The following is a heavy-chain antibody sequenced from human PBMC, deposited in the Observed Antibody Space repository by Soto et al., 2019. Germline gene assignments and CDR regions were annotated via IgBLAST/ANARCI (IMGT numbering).Heavy chain of an antibody. D-gene: IGHD1-1*01. CDR3: GKDVQPNVGRLWFDS. CDR1: GFTFSGYA. J-gene: IGHJ5*01. V-gene: IGHV3-23*01. Sequence: EVQLLESGGGLVQPGGSLRLSCAASGFTFSGYAMSWVRQAPGKGLEWVSGISGPGTDTWYEESVKGRFTISRDNSMNPISLRMNSRRAEDTAVYFCGKDVQPNVGRLWFDSWGQGTLVTVSS. CDR2: ISGPGTDT.